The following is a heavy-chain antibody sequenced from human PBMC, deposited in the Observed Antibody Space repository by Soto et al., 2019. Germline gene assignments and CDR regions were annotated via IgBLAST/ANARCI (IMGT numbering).Heavy chain of an antibody. Sequence: KSSETLSLTCTVSGGSISSYYWSWIRQPPGKGLEWIGYIYYSGSTNYNPSLKSRVTISVDTSKNQFSLKLSSVTAADTAVYYCARAGGYCSSTSCYGVYYYGMDVWGQGTTVTVSS. J-gene: IGHJ6*02. D-gene: IGHD2-2*01. CDR2: IYYSGST. CDR1: GGSISSYY. CDR3: ARAGGYCSSTSCYGVYYYGMDV. V-gene: IGHV4-59*01.